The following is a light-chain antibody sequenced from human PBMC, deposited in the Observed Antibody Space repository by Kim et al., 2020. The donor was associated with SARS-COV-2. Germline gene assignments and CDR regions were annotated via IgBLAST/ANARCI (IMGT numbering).Light chain of an antibody. CDR3: QQIFSTPRT. V-gene: IGKV1-39*01. CDR1: QSISTY. Sequence: DIQVTQSPSSLSASVGDRVIITCRTSQSISTYLNWYQQKPGKAPKLLISETSTLQSGVPLRFSGRGSRTEFTLTITSLQPEDFGTYYCQQIFSTPRTFGQGTKLEI. CDR2: ETS. J-gene: IGKJ1*01.